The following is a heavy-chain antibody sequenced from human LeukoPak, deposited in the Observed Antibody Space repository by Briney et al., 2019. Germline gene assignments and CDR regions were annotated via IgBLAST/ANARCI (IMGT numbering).Heavy chain of an antibody. CDR1: GYTFTSYA. D-gene: IGHD6-13*01. J-gene: IGHJ4*02. CDR2: INAGNHNT. Sequence: ASVKVSCKASGYTFTSYAMHWVRQAPGQRLEWMGWINAGNHNTKYSQKFQGRVTITRDTSASTAYMELSSLRSEGTAVYYCASTGYSSSWYGVFDYWGQGTLVTVSS. CDR3: ASTGYSSSWYGVFDY. V-gene: IGHV1-3*01.